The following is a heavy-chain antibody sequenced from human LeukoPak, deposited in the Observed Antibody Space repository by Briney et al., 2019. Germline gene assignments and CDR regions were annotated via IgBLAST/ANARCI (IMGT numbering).Heavy chain of an antibody. D-gene: IGHD6-19*01. Sequence: GGSLRLSCAASGFTFSSYWMHWVRQAPGKGLVWVSRINSDGSSTSYADSVKGRFTISRDNAKNTLYLQMNSLRAEDTAVYYWARDREGLATYDYWGQGTLVTVSS. V-gene: IGHV3-74*01. CDR3: ARDREGLATYDY. CDR2: INSDGSST. CDR1: GFTFSSYW. J-gene: IGHJ4*02.